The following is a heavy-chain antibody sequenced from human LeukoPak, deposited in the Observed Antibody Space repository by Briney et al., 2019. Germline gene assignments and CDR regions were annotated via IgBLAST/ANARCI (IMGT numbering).Heavy chain of an antibody. CDR2: ISSSSSYI. CDR3: ARLRAAQTYDY. CDR1: GFTFSSCS. Sequence: GGSLRLSCAASGFTFSSCSMNWVRQAPGKGLEWVSSISSSSSYIYYADSVKGRFTISRDNAKNSLYLQMNSLRVEDTAVYYCARLRAAQTYDYWGQGTLVTVSS. V-gene: IGHV3-21*01. J-gene: IGHJ4*02. D-gene: IGHD6-13*01.